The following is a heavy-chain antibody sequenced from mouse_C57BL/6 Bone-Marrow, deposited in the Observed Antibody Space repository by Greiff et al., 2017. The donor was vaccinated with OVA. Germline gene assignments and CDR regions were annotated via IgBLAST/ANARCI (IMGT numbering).Heavy chain of an antibody. J-gene: IGHJ1*03. CDR1: GFNIKDYY. Sequence: DVQLQESGAELVKPGASVKLSCTASGFNIKDYYMHWVRQRTEQGLEWIGRIDPEDGETEYAPKFQGKATITADTSSNTAYLQLSSLTSEDTAVYYCARDGYYGYFDVWGTGTTVTVSS. CDR2: IDPEDGET. D-gene: IGHD2-3*01. CDR3: ARDGYYGYFDV. V-gene: IGHV14-2*01.